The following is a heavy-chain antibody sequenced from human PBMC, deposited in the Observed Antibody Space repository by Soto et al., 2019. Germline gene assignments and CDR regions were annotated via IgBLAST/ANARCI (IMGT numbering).Heavy chain of an antibody. CDR3: TRVSSPGPRKV. J-gene: IGHJ4*02. Sequence: PSETLSLTCTVSGGSISGYYWNWIRQSPGKGLEWIGYIYLYYSGSTNYSPSLKSRVSISIDTSKNQFSLKLSSVTAADTAVYYFTRVSSPGPRKVWGQGTLSTVPS. V-gene: IGHV4-59*01. CDR1: GGSISGYY. CDR2: IYLYYSGST.